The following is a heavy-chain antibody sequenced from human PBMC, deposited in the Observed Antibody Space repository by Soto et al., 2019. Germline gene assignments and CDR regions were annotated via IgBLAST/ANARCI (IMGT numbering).Heavy chain of an antibody. Sequence: EVQLVESGGGLVQPGRSLRLSCVASGFTFDDYSMHWVRQAPGKGLEWVSGISRNSDFLVYADSVKGRFTISRDNAKSSLYLQMNSLGAEDTAFYHCARRYVGGGTFHPFDYWGQGALVTVSS. CDR2: ISRNSDFL. J-gene: IGHJ4*02. V-gene: IGHV3-9*01. CDR3: ARRYVGGGTFHPFDY. D-gene: IGHD2-15*01. CDR1: GFTFDDYS.